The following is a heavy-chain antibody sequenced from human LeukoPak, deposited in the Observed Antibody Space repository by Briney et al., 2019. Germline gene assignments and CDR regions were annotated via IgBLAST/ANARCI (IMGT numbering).Heavy chain of an antibody. CDR2: SSHNGST. Sequence: SETLSLTCAVSGGSISSYDWCWIRQPPATGLEWIGESSHNGSTSYNSALKIQVTTTVDTSTNQFSLKLNSVTATATAQAYFWRSPSFGYYFDYWGQGTLVTVSS. D-gene: IGHD3-16*01. CDR1: GGSISSYD. J-gene: IGHJ4*02. V-gene: IGHV4-34*01. CDR3: WRSPSFGYYFDY.